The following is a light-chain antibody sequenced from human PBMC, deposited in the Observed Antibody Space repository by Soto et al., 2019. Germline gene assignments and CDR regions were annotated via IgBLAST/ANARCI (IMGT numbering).Light chain of an antibody. Sequence: EIVLTQSPGTLSLSPGERATLSCRASQSVSSSYLAWYQQKPGQAPRPLIYGASSRAIGIPDRFIGSGSGXDFTLTISRLEPEDFAVYYCHEYGSSPWTFGQGTKVEIK. CDR2: GAS. V-gene: IGKV3-20*01. CDR1: QSVSSSY. CDR3: HEYGSSPWT. J-gene: IGKJ1*01.